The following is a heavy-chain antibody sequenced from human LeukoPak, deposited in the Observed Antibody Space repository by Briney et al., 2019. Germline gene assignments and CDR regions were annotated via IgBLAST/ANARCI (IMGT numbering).Heavy chain of an antibody. D-gene: IGHD2-15*01. CDR2: MFYAEST. J-gene: IGHJ5*02. CDR1: GVSVSDGNYY. V-gene: IGHV4-61*01. CDR3: ARGGYCSGGSCYSSTWFDP. Sequence: PSETLSLTCTVSGVSVSDGNYYWSWIRQPPGKGLEWIGYMFYAESTKYNPSLNSRVTISVDRSKNQVSLNLTSVTAADTAVYYCARGGYCSGGSCYSSTWFDPWGQGTLVTVSS.